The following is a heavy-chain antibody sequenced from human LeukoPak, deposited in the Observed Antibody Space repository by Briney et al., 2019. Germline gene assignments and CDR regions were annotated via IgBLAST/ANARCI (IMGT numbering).Heavy chain of an antibody. V-gene: IGHV4-39*07. CDR3: ARDMGLYSYGSFDY. CDR2: IYYSGST. J-gene: IGHJ4*02. CDR1: GGSISSSSYY. Sequence: LETLSLTCTVSGGSISSSSYYWGWIRQPPGKGLEWIGSIYYSGSTYYNPSLKSRVTISVDTSKNQFSLKLSSVTAADTAVYYCARDMGLYSYGSFDYWGQGTLVTVSS. D-gene: IGHD5-18*01.